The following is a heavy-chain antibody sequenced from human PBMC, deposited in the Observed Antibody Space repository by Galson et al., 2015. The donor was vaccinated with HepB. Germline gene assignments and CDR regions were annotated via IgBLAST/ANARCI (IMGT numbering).Heavy chain of an antibody. CDR3: ARDLYYYDSSGYYSDVFDI. V-gene: IGHV1-18*01. CDR1: GYTFTTYG. D-gene: IGHD3-22*01. Sequence: SVKVSCKASGYTFTTYGISWVRQAPGQGLEWMGWISGYNGNTYYAQKFQGRVTMTKDTSTRIAYMELRSLRSDDTAVYYCARDLYYYDSSGYYSDVFDIWGQGTMVTVSS. CDR2: ISGYNGNT. J-gene: IGHJ3*02.